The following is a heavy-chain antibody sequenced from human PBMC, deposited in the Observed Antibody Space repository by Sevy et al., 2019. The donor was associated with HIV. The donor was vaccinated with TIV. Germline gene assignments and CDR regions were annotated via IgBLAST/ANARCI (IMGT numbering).Heavy chain of an antibody. Sequence: QSQTLSLTCAISGDSVSSNSAAWNWIRQSPSRGLEWLGRTYYRSKWYNDYAVSVKSRITINPDTSKNQFSLQLNSVTPEDTAVYYCERAETSSGWTAHYGMDVWGQGTTVTVSS. V-gene: IGHV6-1*01. J-gene: IGHJ6*02. CDR1: GDSVSSNSAA. D-gene: IGHD6-19*01. CDR2: TYYRSKWYN. CDR3: ERAETSSGWTAHYGMDV.